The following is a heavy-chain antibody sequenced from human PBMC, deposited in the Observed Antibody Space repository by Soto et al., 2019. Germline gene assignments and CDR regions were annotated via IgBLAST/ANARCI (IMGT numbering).Heavy chain of an antibody. Sequence: ASVKVSCKASGGTFSSYAISWVRQAPGQGLEWMGGIIPILGIANYAQKFQGRVTITADKSTSTAYMELSSLRSEDTAVYYCARGYSSSWYFDYWGQGTLVTVSS. J-gene: IGHJ4*02. CDR1: GGTFSSYA. CDR2: IIPILGIA. CDR3: ARGYSSSWYFDY. V-gene: IGHV1-69*10. D-gene: IGHD6-13*01.